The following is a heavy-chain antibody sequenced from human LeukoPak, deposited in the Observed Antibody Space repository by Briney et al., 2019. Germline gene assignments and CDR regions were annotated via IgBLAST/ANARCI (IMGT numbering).Heavy chain of an antibody. CDR3: ARDRAYGDGGY. Sequence: GGSLRLSCAASGFTFSSYEMNWVRQAPGKGLEWVSYISSSGSTIYYAGSVKGRFTISRDNAKNSLYLQMNSLRAEDTAVYYCARDRAYGDGGYWGQGTLVTVSS. J-gene: IGHJ4*02. CDR2: ISSSGSTI. CDR1: GFTFSSYE. V-gene: IGHV3-48*03. D-gene: IGHD4-17*01.